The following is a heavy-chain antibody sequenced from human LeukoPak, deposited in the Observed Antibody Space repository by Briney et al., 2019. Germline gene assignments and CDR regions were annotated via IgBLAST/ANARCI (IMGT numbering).Heavy chain of an antibody. V-gene: IGHV3-21*01. J-gene: IGHJ4*02. D-gene: IGHD3-16*01. Sequence: GGSLRLSCAASGFTFSSYSMNWVRQAPGKGLEWVSSISSSSSYIYYADSVKGRFTISRDNAKNSLYLQMNSLRAEDTAVYYCAGEGDASAAGFDYWGQGTLVTVSS. CDR3: AGEGDASAAGFDY. CDR2: ISSSSSYI. CDR1: GFTFSSYS.